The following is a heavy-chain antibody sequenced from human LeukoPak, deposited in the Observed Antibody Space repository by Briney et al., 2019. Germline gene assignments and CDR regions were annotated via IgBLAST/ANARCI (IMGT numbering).Heavy chain of an antibody. CDR3: ASIGYCSSTSCYNWFDP. CDR1: GYTFTSYY. V-gene: IGHV1-46*01. Sequence: ASVKVSCKASGYTFTSYYMHWLRQAPGQGLEWMGIINPSGGSTSYAQKFQGRVTMTRDTSLSTAYMELSRLRSDDTAVYYCASIGYCSSTSCYNWFDPWGQGTLVTVSS. J-gene: IGHJ5*02. CDR2: INPSGGST. D-gene: IGHD2-2*01.